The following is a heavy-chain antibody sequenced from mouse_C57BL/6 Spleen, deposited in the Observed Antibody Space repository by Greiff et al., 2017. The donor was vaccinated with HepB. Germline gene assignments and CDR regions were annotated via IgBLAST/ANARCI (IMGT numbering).Heavy chain of an antibody. J-gene: IGHJ3*01. Sequence: EVKLVESGGGLVKPGGSLKLSCAASGFTFSDYGMHWVRQAPEKGLEWVAYISSGSSTIYYADTVKGRFTISRDNAKNTLFLQMTSLRSEDTAMYYCAMDLLLRPFAYWGQGTLVTVSA. D-gene: IGHD1-1*01. CDR1: GFTFSDYG. CDR3: AMDLLLRPFAY. V-gene: IGHV5-17*01. CDR2: ISSGSSTI.